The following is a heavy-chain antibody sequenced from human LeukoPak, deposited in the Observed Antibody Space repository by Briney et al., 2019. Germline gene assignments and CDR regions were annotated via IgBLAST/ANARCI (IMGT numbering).Heavy chain of an antibody. CDR2: IFYSGST. Sequence: SETLSLTCTVSGGSISTSNYYWGWIRQPPGKGLEWIGNIFYSGSTYYSPSLKSRVAISVDTSKNSFPLNLQSVTAADTAVYYCARDLWSTGAGVFDFWGQGALVAVSS. D-gene: IGHD2-21*01. J-gene: IGHJ4*02. CDR1: GGSISTSNYY. V-gene: IGHV4-39*06. CDR3: ARDLWSTGAGVFDF.